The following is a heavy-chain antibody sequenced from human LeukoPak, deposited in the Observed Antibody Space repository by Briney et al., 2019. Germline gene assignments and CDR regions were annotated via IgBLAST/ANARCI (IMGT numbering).Heavy chain of an antibody. CDR3: ARPGRYCSGGSCYSFDY. J-gene: IGHJ4*02. CDR2: INPSGGST. Sequence: ASVKVSCKASGYIFTGHYMHWVRQAPGQGLEWMGIINPSGGSTSYAQKFQGRVTMTRDTSTSTVYMELSSLRSEDTAVYYCARPGRYCSGGSCYSFDYWGQGTLVTVSS. CDR1: GYIFTGHY. V-gene: IGHV1-46*01. D-gene: IGHD2-15*01.